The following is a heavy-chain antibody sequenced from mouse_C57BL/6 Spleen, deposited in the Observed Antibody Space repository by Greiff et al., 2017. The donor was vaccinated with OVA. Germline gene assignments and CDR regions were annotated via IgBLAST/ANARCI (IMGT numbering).Heavy chain of an antibody. CDR1: GFTFSSYG. Sequence: EVQLVESGGDLVKPGGSLKLSCAASGFTFSSYGMSWVRQTPDKRLEWVATISSGGSYTYYPDSVKGRFTISRDNAKNTLYLQMSSLKSEDTAMYYCARQDYDYDDAMDYWGQGTSVTVSS. D-gene: IGHD2-4*01. CDR3: ARQDYDYDDAMDY. V-gene: IGHV5-6*01. J-gene: IGHJ4*01. CDR2: ISSGGSYT.